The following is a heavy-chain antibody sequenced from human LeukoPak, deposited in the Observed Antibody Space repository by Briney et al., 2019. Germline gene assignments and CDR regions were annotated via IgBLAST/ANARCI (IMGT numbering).Heavy chain of an antibody. D-gene: IGHD2-2*01. Sequence: GGSLRLSCAASGFTFSNNYMSWVRQAPGKRLEWVSVIYSGGSTYYSDSVKGRFTISRENSKNTVYIQMNSVRPEATAVYYCYQLGTFDIWGQGQMVPVSS. CDR2: IYSGGST. CDR1: GFTFSNNY. CDR3: YQLGTFDI. J-gene: IGHJ3*02. V-gene: IGHV3-66*02.